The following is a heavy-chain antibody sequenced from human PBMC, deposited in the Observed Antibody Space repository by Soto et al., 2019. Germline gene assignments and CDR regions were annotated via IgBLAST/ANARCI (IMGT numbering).Heavy chain of an antibody. Sequence: QVQLVESGGGVVQPGRSLRLSCAASGFTFSSYAMHWVRQAPGKGLEWVAVISYDGSNKNYADSVKGRFTISRDNSKNTLYLQMNSLRAEDTAVYYCARDKGGSGSYFDYWGQGTLVTVSS. D-gene: IGHD3-10*01. CDR3: ARDKGGSGSYFDY. CDR2: ISYDGSNK. CDR1: GFTFSSYA. J-gene: IGHJ4*02. V-gene: IGHV3-30-3*01.